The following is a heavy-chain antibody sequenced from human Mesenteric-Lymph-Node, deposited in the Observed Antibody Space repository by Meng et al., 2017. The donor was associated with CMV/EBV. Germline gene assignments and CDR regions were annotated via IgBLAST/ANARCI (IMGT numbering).Heavy chain of an antibody. V-gene: IGHV3-7*01. CDR2: IKTDGSDR. Sequence: GESLKISCVASGFTFRYYWMGWVRQAPGRGLEWVANIKTDGSDRYYVDSVKGRFTISRDNDNNLLYLQMNSMRAEDTAVYYCARDLFIDDGGYWGQGTTVTVSS. D-gene: IGHD1-1*01. J-gene: IGHJ4*02. CDR1: GFTFRYYW. CDR3: ARDLFIDDGGY.